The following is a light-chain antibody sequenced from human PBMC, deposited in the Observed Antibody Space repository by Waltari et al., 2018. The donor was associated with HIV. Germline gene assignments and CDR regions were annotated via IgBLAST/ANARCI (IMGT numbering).Light chain of an antibody. CDR1: NIANRN. CDR3: QVWDSGRDEYV. CDR2: DDT. V-gene: IGLV3-21*02. J-gene: IGLJ1*01. Sequence: SYVLTQPPSLSVAPGQTVTIPCGGDNIANRNVNWYSQRPGQAPVLVVFDDTDRPSGIPERLPASNSGNAATLTLSRVEAGDEADYYCQVWDSGRDEYVFGPGTRVTVL.